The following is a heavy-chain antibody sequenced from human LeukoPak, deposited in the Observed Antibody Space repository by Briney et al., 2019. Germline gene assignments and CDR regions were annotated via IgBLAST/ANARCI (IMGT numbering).Heavy chain of an antibody. V-gene: IGHV3-23*01. CDR1: GFTFSSYA. D-gene: IGHD2-15*01. CDR3: ASEDIVVVVAATRSLDY. Sequence: LTGGSLRLSCAASGFTFSSYAMSWVRQAPGKGLEWVSAISGSGGSTYYADSVKGRFTISRDNSKNTLYLQMNSLRAEDTAVYYCASEDIVVVVAATRSLDYWGQGTLVTVSS. CDR2: ISGSGGST. J-gene: IGHJ4*02.